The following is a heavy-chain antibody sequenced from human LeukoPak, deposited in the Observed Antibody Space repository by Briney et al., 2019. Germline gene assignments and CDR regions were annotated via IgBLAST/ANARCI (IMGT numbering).Heavy chain of an antibody. D-gene: IGHD2-2*01. Sequence: GASVKVSCKASGYTFTGYYMHWVRQAPGQGLEWMGWINPNSGGTNYAQKFQGRVTMTRDTSISTAYMELSRLRSDDTAVYYCARADIVVVPAAIREYYFDYWGQGTLVTVSS. J-gene: IGHJ4*02. V-gene: IGHV1-2*02. CDR2: INPNSGGT. CDR3: ARADIVVVPAAIREYYFDY. CDR1: GYTFTGYY.